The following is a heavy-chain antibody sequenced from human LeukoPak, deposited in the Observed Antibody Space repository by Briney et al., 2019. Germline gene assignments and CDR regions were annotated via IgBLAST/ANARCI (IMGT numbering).Heavy chain of an antibody. D-gene: IGHD5-12*01. CDR3: VRDRGHFTRGSSYFDY. CDR1: GFTFSSYW. V-gene: IGHV3-7*01. J-gene: IGHJ4*02. CDR2: IKQDGSEK. Sequence: PGGSLRLSCAASGFTFSSYWMSWVRQAPGKGLECVANIKQDGSEKYYVDSVKGRFTISRDNAKNSLYLQMNSLRAEDTAVYYCVRDRGHFTRGSSYFDYWGQGTLVTVSS.